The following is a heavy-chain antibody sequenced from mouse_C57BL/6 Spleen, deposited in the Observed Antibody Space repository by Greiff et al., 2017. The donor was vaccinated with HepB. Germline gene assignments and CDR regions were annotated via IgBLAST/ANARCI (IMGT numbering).Heavy chain of an antibody. CDR1: GFNIKDDY. CDR3: TTPYYSNYDYAMDY. D-gene: IGHD2-5*01. J-gene: IGHJ4*01. CDR2: IDPENGDT. Sequence: EVQGVESGAELVRPGASVKLSCTASGFNIKDDYMHWVKQRPEQGLEWIGWIDPENGDTEYASKFQGKATITADTSSNTAYLQLSSLTSEDTAVYYCTTPYYSNYDYAMDYWGQGTSVTVSS. V-gene: IGHV14-4*01.